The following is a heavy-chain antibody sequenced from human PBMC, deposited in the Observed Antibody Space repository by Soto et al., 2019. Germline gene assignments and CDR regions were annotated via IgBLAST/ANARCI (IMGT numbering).Heavy chain of an antibody. CDR1: GYTFTNYA. CDR3: ARDSVVDGNINFDY. Sequence: GASVKVSCKASGYTFTNYAMHWVRQAPGQRLEWMGWINGGNGNTKYSQKFQDRVTITRDTSASTAYMELSSLRSEDTAVYYCARDSVVDGNINFDYWGQGTLVTVSS. J-gene: IGHJ4*02. CDR2: INGGNGNT. D-gene: IGHD2-15*01. V-gene: IGHV1-3*01.